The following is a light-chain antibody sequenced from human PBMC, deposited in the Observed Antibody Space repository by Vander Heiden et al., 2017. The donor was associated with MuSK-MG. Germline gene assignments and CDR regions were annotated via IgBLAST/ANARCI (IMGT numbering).Light chain of an antibody. CDR1: SSDVGSYNL. Sequence: QSALTQPASVSGSPGQSITISCTGTSSDVGSYNLGSWYQPQPGKAPNLMIYEGSKRPSGVSNRFSGSKSGNTASLTISGLQAEDEADYYCCSYAGSSTFWVFGGGTKLTVL. J-gene: IGLJ3*02. V-gene: IGLV2-23*01. CDR2: EGS. CDR3: CSYAGSSTFWV.